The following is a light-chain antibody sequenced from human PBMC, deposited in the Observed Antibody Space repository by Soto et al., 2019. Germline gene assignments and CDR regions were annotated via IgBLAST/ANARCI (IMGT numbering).Light chain of an antibody. CDR3: CSYATPRQ. J-gene: IGLJ2*01. Sequence: QSALTQPASVSGSPGQSITISCTGSSSDVGGYNYVSWYQQHPGKAPKLMIYEVSNRPSGISNRFSGSKSGNTASLTLSGLQAEDEADYYCCSYATPRQFGGGTKLTVL. V-gene: IGLV2-14*01. CDR2: EVS. CDR1: SSDVGGYNY.